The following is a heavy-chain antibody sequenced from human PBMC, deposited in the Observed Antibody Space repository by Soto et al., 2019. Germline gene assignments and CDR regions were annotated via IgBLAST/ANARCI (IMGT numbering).Heavy chain of an antibody. J-gene: IGHJ6*03. CDR3: VRDFGWYFRSGYMDV. Sequence: EVHLVESGGGLVKPGGSLRLSCAASGFDFSSYSMNWVRQAPGKGLEWVAYINEDSSYIYYAHSLRGRFTISRDNAKESLYLQMNSLRAEDTAVYYCVRDFGWYFRSGYMDVWGDGATVTVSS. D-gene: IGHD3-3*01. CDR1: GFDFSSYS. V-gene: IGHV3-21*01. CDR2: INEDSSYI.